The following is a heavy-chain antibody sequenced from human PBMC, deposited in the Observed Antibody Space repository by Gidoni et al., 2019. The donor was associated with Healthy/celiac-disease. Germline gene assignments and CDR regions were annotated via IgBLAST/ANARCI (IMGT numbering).Heavy chain of an antibody. V-gene: IGHV1-24*01. Sequence: QVQLVQSGDEVQKTGASVKVSCKVSVYTLTALSMHWVRQAPGKGLEWMGGFDPEDGETIYAQKFQGRVTMTEDTSTDTAYMELSSLRSEDTAVYYCATTRVAGSYYDIGAFDIWGQGTMVTVSS. D-gene: IGHD1-26*01. CDR1: VYTLTALS. CDR3: ATTRVAGSYYDIGAFDI. J-gene: IGHJ3*02. CDR2: FDPEDGET.